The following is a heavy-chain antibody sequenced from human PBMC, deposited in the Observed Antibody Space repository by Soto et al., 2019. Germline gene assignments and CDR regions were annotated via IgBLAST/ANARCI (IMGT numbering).Heavy chain of an antibody. V-gene: IGHV4-34*01. D-gene: IGHD6-19*01. J-gene: IGHJ5*02. CDR2: INHSGST. CDR3: ARGLGVAGENNWFDP. Sequence: QVQLQQWGAGLLKPSETLSLTCAVYGGSFSGYYWSWIRQPPGKGLEWIGEINHSGSTNYNPSLKSRVTLSVDTSKNQFSLKLSSVTAADTAVYYCARGLGVAGENNWFDPWGQGTLVTVSS. CDR1: GGSFSGYY.